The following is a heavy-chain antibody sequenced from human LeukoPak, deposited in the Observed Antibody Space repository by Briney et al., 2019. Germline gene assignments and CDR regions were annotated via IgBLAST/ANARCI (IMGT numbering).Heavy chain of an antibody. J-gene: IGHJ4*02. D-gene: IGHD5-24*01. CDR3: ARGERWLQFWY. CDR2: IYYSGST. CDR1: GGSISSYY. V-gene: IGHV4-59*01. Sequence: SETLSLTCTVSGGSISSYYWSWIRQPPGKGLEWIGYIYYSGSTNYNPSLKSRVTISVDTSKNQFSLKLSSVTAADTAVYYCARGERWLQFWYWGQGTLVTVSS.